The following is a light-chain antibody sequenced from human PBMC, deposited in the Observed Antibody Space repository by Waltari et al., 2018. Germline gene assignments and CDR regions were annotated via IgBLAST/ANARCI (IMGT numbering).Light chain of an antibody. Sequence: IVMTQSPATLSVSPGERVTLSCRASPSVSGNLAWYQQKPGQAPRLRMYGASTRAAGVPTRFSGSGSGTEFTVTISSLQSEDFAVYYCQQYNDWPQTFGQGTKLETK. V-gene: IGKV3-15*01. CDR1: PSVSGN. CDR3: QQYNDWPQT. CDR2: GAS. J-gene: IGKJ2*01.